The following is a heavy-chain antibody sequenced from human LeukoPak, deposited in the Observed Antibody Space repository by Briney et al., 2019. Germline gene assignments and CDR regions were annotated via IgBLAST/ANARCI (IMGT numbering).Heavy chain of an antibody. V-gene: IGHV3-48*02. CDR3: ARVIAVVRGGGLSYYYAMDV. J-gene: IGHJ6*02. D-gene: IGHD3-10*01. CDR1: GFTFISYS. CDR2: ISSGSSTM. Sequence: GGSLRLSCAASGFTFISYSMTWVRQAPGKGLEWVSYISSGSSTMYCADSVKGRFTISRDNGKTSLYLQMNSLRDEDTAVYYCARVIAVVRGGGLSYYYAMDVWGQGTTVTVSS.